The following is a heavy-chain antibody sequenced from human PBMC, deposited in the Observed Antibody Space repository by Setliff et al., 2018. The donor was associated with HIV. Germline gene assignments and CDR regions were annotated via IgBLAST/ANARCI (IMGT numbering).Heavy chain of an antibody. CDR1: GFRVTDTY. D-gene: IGHD5-18*01. CDR3: AKGGYGGAYYVAGY. Sequence: PVGSLRLSCEASGFRVTDTYMAWVRQAPGKGLEWVTLIYKAGKTYYADFVKGRFTIARDDTKNTVSLQMTNLEPGDTAMYYCAKGGYGGAYYVAGYWGQGTKITVSS. V-gene: IGHV3-53*01. CDR2: IYKAGKT. J-gene: IGHJ4*02.